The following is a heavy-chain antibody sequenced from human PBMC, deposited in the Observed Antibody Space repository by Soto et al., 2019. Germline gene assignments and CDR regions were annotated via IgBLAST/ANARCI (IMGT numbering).Heavy chain of an antibody. J-gene: IGHJ6*02. V-gene: IGHV1-46*01. D-gene: IGHD2-2*01. CDR3: ARDCPAPSSSDGMDV. CDR1: GYTFTSYY. Sequence: GASVKVSCKASGYTFTSYYMHWVRQAPGQGLEWMGIINPSGGSTSYAQKFQGRVTMTRDTSTSTVYMELSSLRSEDTAVYYCARDCPAPSSSDGMDVWGQGTTVTVSS. CDR2: INPSGGST.